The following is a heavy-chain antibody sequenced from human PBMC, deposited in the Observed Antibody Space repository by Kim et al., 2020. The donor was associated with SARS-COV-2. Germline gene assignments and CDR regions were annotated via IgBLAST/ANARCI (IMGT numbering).Heavy chain of an antibody. Sequence: SETLSLTCAVYGGSFSGYYWSWIRQPPGKGLEWIGEINHSGSTNYNPSLKSRVTISVDTSKNQFSLKLSSVTAADTAVYYCARGRHCLVLRYFDCPTWGMDVWGQGTTVTISS. J-gene: IGHJ6*02. D-gene: IGHD3-9*01. CDR1: GGSFSGYY. CDR3: ARGRHCLVLRYFDCPTWGMDV. V-gene: IGHV4-34*01. CDR2: INHSGST.